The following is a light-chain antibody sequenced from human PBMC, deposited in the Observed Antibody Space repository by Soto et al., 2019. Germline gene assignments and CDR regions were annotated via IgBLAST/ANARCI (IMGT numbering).Light chain of an antibody. CDR3: CSYAGSSTFYV. CDR1: SSDVGSYNL. J-gene: IGLJ1*01. CDR2: EVS. Sequence: SGLTQPGSVSGSPGQSITISCTGTSSDVGSYNLVSWYQQHPGKAPKLMIYEVSKRPSGVSNRFSGSKSGNTASLTISGLQAEDEADYYCCSYAGSSTFYVFGTGTKVAVL. V-gene: IGLV2-23*02.